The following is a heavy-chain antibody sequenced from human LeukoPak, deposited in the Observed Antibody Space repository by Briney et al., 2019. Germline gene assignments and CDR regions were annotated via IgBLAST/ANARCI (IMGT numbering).Heavy chain of an antibody. CDR1: GFTFSSYA. CDR2: ISGSSDTT. D-gene: IGHD3-22*01. V-gene: IGHV3-23*01. CDR3: AKVTYDSDAFDF. J-gene: IGHJ3*01. Sequence: GGSLRLSCAASGFTFSSYAMSWVRQAPGKGLEWVSAISGSSDTTYYADSVKGRSTISRDNSKNTLYLQMNSLRAEDTAVYYCAKVTYDSDAFDFWGQGTMVTVSS.